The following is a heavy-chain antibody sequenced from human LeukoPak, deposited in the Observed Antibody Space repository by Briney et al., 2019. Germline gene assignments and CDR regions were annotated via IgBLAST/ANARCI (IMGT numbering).Heavy chain of an antibody. CDR2: IYYSGST. D-gene: IGHD1-7*01. CDR1: GGSISSGGYY. CDR3: ARGFWNYASLGLHNWFDP. J-gene: IGHJ5*02. Sequence: PSETLSLTCTVSGGSISSGGYYWSWIRQHPGKGLEWIGYIYYSGSTYYNPSLKSRVTISVDTSKNQFSLKLSSVTAADTAVYYCARGFWNYASLGLHNWFDPWGQGTLVTVPS. V-gene: IGHV4-31*03.